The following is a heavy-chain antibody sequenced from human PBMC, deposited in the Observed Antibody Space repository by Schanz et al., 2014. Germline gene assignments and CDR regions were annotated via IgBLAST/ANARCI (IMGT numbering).Heavy chain of an antibody. CDR2: ISYGGLS. V-gene: IGHV4-59*02. CDR3: ARFRVHYSDF. CDR1: GGSVSTYK. D-gene: IGHD3-10*01. J-gene: IGHJ4*02. Sequence: QVQLQESGPGLVKPSETLSLTCTVSGGSVSTYKWGWIRQPPGKGLEYIGLISYGGLSDYNPSLKSRVTISLDTSKNQFSLNLNSVTAADTAFYYCARFRVHYSDFWGQGTLVTVSS.